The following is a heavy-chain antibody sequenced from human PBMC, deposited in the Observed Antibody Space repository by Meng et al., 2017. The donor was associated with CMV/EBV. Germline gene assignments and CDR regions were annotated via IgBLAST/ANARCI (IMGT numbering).Heavy chain of an antibody. J-gene: IGHJ4*02. Sequence: GESLKISCAASGCTFDDYAMHWVRQAPGKGLEWVSLISWDGGSTYYADSVKGRFTISRDNSKNSLYLQMNSLRAEDTALYYCATQQLVHRDYWGQGTLVTVSS. CDR3: ATQQLVHRDY. V-gene: IGHV3-43D*03. CDR2: ISWDGGST. CDR1: GCTFDDYA. D-gene: IGHD6-13*01.